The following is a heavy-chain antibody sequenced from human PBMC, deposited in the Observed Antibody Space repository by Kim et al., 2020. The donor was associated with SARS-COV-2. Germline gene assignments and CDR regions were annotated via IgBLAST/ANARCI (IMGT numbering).Heavy chain of an antibody. V-gene: IGHV3-9*01. CDR2: ISRETAHT. CDR1: GFTFSGSV. J-gene: IGHJ6*01. D-gene: IGHD3-10*01. Sequence: GGSLRLSCATSGFTFSGSVMNWVRRAPGKGLEWVSAISRETAHTVYADSVKGRFTISRDNAKISLYLQMTSLRAEDTGFYYCAKSAGPGGGDVGFWG. CDR3: AKSAGPGGGDVGF.